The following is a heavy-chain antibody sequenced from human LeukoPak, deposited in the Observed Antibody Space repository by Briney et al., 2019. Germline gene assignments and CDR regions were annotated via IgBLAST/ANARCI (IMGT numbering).Heavy chain of an antibody. J-gene: IGHJ6*03. V-gene: IGHV1-2*02. CDR1: GYTFTGYY. CDR3: ARGPDYYGSGSRRSLYYMDV. CDR2: INPNSGGT. Sequence: ASVKVSCKASGYTFTGYYMHWVRQAPGQGLEWVGWINPNSGGTNYAQKFQGRVTMTRDTSISTAYMELSRLRSDDTAVYYCARGPDYYGSGSRRSLYYMDVWGKGTTVTISS. D-gene: IGHD3-10*01.